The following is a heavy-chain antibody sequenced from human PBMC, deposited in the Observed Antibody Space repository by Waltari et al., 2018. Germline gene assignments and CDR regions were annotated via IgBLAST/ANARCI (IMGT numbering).Heavy chain of an antibody. CDR3: ARLPYYYYGMDV. J-gene: IGHJ6*02. CDR1: GYSISSGYY. CDR2: IYHSGST. V-gene: IGHV4-38-2*01. Sequence: QVQLQESGPGLVKPSETLSLTCAVSGYSISSGYYWGWIRQPPGKGLEWIGSIYHSGSTYSNPSLKSRVTISVDTSKNQFSLKLSSVTAADTAVYYCARLPYYYYGMDVWGQGTTVTVSS.